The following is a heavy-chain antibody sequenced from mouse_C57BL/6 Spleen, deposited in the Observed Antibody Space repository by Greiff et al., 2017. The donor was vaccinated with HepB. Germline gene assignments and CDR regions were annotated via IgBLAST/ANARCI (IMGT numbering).Heavy chain of an antibody. CDR2: IHPNSGST. V-gene: IGHV1-64*01. J-gene: IGHJ1*03. Sequence: QVQLQQSGAELVKPGASVKLSCKASGYTFTSYWMHWVKQRPGQGLEWIGMIHPNSGSTNYNEKFKSKATLTVDKSSSTAYMQLSSLTSEDSAVYYCAQLPSESYWYFDVWGTGTTVTVSS. CDR3: AQLPSESYWYFDV. CDR1: GYTFTSYW. D-gene: IGHD2-1*01.